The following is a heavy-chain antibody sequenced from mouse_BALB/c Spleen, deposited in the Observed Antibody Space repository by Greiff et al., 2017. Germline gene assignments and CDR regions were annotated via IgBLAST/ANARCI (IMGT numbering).Heavy chain of an antibody. Sequence: VQLQQSGAELMKPGASVKISCKATGYTFSSYWIEWVKQRPGHGLEWIGEILPGSGSTNYNEKFKGKATFTADTSSNTAYMQLSSLTSEDSAVYYCARYGNYVYYFDYWGQGTTLTVSS. CDR3: ARYGNYVYYFDY. CDR1: GYTFSSYW. D-gene: IGHD2-10*02. CDR2: ILPGSGST. J-gene: IGHJ2*01. V-gene: IGHV1-9*01.